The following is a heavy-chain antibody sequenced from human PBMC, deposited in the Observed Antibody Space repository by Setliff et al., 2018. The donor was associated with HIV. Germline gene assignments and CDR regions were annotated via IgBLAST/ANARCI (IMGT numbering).Heavy chain of an antibody. D-gene: IGHD6-13*01. CDR3: ANTIAALDY. CDR2: IYSGGTT. CDR1: GFTVSRYY. V-gene: IGHV3-53*04. Sequence: GGSLRLSCAASGFTVSRYYMSWVRQAPGKGLEWVSIIYSGGTTYYADSVKGRFIISRHNSNNTLYLQMNSLRAEDSAMYYCANTIAALDYWGQGTLVTVSS. J-gene: IGHJ4*02.